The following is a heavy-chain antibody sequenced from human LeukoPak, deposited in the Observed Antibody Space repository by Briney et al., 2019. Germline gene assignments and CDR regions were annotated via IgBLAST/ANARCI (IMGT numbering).Heavy chain of an antibody. D-gene: IGHD3-9*01. J-gene: IGHJ4*02. V-gene: IGHV3-15*01. CDR1: GFTFSNAW. Sequence: PGGSHRLSCAASGFTFSNAWMSWVRQAPGKGLEWVGRIKSKTDGGTKDYAAPVKGRSTISRDDSKNTLYLQMNSLKTEDTAVYYCTTHYDILTGHDYWGQGTLVTVSS. CDR3: TTHYDILTGHDY. CDR2: IKSKTDGGTK.